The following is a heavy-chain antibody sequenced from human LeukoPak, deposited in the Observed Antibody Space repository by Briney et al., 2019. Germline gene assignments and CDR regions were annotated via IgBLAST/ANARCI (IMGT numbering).Heavy chain of an antibody. V-gene: IGHV3-23*01. Sequence: GGSLRLSCAASGFTFSNYAMSWVRQAPGKGLEWVSTISPSGGSTYDADAVKGRFTISRHDPKNALYLQMNSLRAEDTALYYCAKAGKVCSEGSCYIPGDFDYWGQGILVTVPS. CDR2: ISPSGGST. D-gene: IGHD2-15*01. CDR3: AKAGKVCSEGSCYIPGDFDY. J-gene: IGHJ4*02. CDR1: GFTFSNYA.